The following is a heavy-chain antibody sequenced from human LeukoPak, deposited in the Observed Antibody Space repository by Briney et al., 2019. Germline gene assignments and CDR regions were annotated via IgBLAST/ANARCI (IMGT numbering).Heavy chain of an antibody. J-gene: IGHJ4*02. CDR3: ARVSRIVATIYFDY. V-gene: IGHV4-59*12. Sequence: SETLSLTCTVSGGSISSYYWSWIRQPPGKGLEWIGYIYYSGSTYYNPSLKSRVTISVDTSKNQFSLKLSSVTAADTAVYYCARVSRIVATIYFDYWGQGTLVTVSS. CDR2: IYYSGST. D-gene: IGHD5-12*01. CDR1: GGSISSYY.